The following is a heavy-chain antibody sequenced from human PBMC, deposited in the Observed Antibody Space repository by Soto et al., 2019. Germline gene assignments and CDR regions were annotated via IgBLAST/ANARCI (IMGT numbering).Heavy chain of an antibody. D-gene: IGHD3-10*01. CDR2: ISASVSST. Sequence: ASVKVSCAASGFTFSNYAMSWVRQAPGKGLEWVSAISASVSSTYYTDSVKGRFTISRDNSKNTLYLQMNSLRAEDTAVYYCAKGGQSYDYWGQGTLVTVSS. J-gene: IGHJ4*02. CDR3: AKGGQSYDY. V-gene: IGHV3-23*01. CDR1: GFTFSNYA.